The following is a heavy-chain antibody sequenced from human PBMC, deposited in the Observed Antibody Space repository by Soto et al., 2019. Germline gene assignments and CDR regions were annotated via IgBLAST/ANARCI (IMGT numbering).Heavy chain of an antibody. Sequence: AASVKVSCKASGYTFTSYGISWVRQAPGQGLEWMGWISAYNGNTNYAQKLQGRVTMTTDTSTSTAYMELRSLRSDDTAVYYCARDRVTTVTTFYYYYGMDVWGQGTTVTVSS. CDR3: ARDRVTTVTTFYYYYGMDV. V-gene: IGHV1-18*04. CDR1: GYTFTSYG. CDR2: ISAYNGNT. D-gene: IGHD4-17*01. J-gene: IGHJ6*02.